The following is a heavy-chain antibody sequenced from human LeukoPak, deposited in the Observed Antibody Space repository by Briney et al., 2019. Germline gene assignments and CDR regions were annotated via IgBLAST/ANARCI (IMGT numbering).Heavy chain of an antibody. V-gene: IGHV3-30*04. Sequence: GGSLRLSRAASGFTFSSYAMHWVRQAPGKGLEWVAVISYDGSNKYYADSVKGRFTISRDNSKNTLYLQMNSLRAEDTAVYYCARDLSLRSGWYQDFDYWGQGTLVTVSS. J-gene: IGHJ4*02. CDR1: GFTFSSYA. D-gene: IGHD6-19*01. CDR3: ARDLSLRSGWYQDFDY. CDR2: ISYDGSNK.